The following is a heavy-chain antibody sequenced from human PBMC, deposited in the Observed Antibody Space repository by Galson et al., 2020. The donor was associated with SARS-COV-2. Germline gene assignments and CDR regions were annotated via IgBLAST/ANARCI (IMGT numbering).Heavy chain of an antibody. D-gene: IGHD5-12*01. CDR1: GFTFDDYT. CDR2: ISWDGGST. J-gene: IGHJ6*02. CDR3: AKGEKVGEWLRSTIYYYYYGMDV. V-gene: IGHV3-43*01. Sequence: GGSLRLSCAASGFTFDDYTMHWVRQAPGKGLEWVSLISWDGGSTYYADSVKGRFTISRDNSKNSLYLQMNSLRTEDTALYYCAKGEKVGEWLRSTIYYYYYGMDVWGQGTTVTVSS.